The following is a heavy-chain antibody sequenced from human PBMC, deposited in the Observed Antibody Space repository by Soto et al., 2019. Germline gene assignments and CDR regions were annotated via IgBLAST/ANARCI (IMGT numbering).Heavy chain of an antibody. CDR2: IYYSGST. CDR1: GGSISSGDYY. J-gene: IGHJ4*02. D-gene: IGHD5-12*01. CDR3: ASRRGYSGYDYAAIHY. V-gene: IGHV4-30-4*01. Sequence: SAPLSITCPVSGGSISSGDYYWSWIRQPPGKGLEWIGYIYYSGSTYYNPSLKSRVTISVDTSKNQFSLKLSSVTAADTAVYYCASRRGYSGYDYAAIHYWGQGTLVTVSS.